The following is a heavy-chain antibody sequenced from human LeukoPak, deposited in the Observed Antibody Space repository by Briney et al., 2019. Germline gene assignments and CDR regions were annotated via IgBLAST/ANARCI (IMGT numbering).Heavy chain of an antibody. Sequence: GASVKVSCKASGYTFTSYGISWVRQAPEQGLEWMGWISAYNGNTNCAQKLQGRVTMTTDTSTSTAYMELRSLRSDDTAVYYCARSTPRLNWFDPWGQGTLVTVSS. V-gene: IGHV1-18*01. D-gene: IGHD6-25*01. CDR2: ISAYNGNT. J-gene: IGHJ5*02. CDR1: GYTFTSYG. CDR3: ARSTPRLNWFDP.